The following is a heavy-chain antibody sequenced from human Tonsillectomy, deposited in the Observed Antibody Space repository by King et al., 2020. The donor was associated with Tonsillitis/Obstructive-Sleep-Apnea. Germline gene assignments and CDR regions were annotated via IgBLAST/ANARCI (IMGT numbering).Heavy chain of an antibody. J-gene: IGHJ6*03. Sequence: VQLVESGGGLVQPGGSLRLSCAASGFTFSSYWMHWVRQAPGKGLVWVSRIISDGSSTSYADSVKGRFTISRDNAKNTLYLQMNSLRAEDTAVYYCATSPYYYYMDVWGKGTTVTVSS. CDR3: ATSPYYYYMDV. CDR1: GFTFSSYW. CDR2: IISDGSST. V-gene: IGHV3-74*01.